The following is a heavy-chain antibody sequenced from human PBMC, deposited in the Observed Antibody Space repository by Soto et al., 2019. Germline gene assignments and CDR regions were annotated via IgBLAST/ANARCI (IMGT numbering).Heavy chain of an antibody. Sequence: GALRLSCAASGFTFSGFAMSWVRQAPGKGLEWVSSITSTTGVTYYADSVKGRFTMSRDNSKNTLYLQMDSLRTEDTALYYCGKDRPNYFGPGGYYYRLGGDYWGRGTLVTVSS. CDR2: ITSTTGVT. CDR1: GFTFSGFA. CDR3: GKDRPNYFGPGGYYYRLGGDY. V-gene: IGHV3-23*01. D-gene: IGHD3-10*01. J-gene: IGHJ4*02.